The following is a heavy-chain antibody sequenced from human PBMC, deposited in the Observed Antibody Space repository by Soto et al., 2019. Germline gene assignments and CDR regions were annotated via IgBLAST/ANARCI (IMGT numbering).Heavy chain of an antibody. CDR1: GFTFSSYG. V-gene: IGHV3-33*01. J-gene: IGHJ3*02. CDR2: IWYDGSNK. CDR3: ARDRSTTDAFDI. D-gene: IGHD1-1*01. Sequence: GGSLRLSCAASGFTFSSYGMHWVRQAPGKGLEWVAVIWYDGSNKYYADSVKGRFTISRDNSKNTLYLQMNSLRAEDTAVYYFARDRSTTDAFDIWGQGTMVTVSS.